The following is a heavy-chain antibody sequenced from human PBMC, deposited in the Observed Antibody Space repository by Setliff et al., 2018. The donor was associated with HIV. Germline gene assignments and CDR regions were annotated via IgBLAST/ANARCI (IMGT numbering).Heavy chain of an antibody. CDR2: MNPNSGNT. Sequence: GASVKVSCKASGYTFTTYDINWVRQAAGQGLEWMGWMNPNSGNTGYAQRFQGRLTMTRNTSISTAYMELNSLMSEDTAVYFCAIRREVVVATTRRGLDIWGQGTVVTVSS. D-gene: IGHD2-15*01. V-gene: IGHV1-8*02. CDR1: GYTFTTYD. CDR3: AIRREVVVATTRRGLDI. J-gene: IGHJ3*02.